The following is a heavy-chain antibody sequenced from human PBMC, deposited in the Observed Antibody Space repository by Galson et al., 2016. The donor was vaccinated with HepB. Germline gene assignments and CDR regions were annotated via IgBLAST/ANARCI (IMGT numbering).Heavy chain of an antibody. CDR2: IYYSGIT. CDR3: ARHGGYLSARYEH. D-gene: IGHD2-15*01. Sequence: SETLSLTCTVSGDSISSGRNFWGWIRQAPGKGLQWIGSIYYSGITHYNPSLKSRVTMSVDTSKNQFFLKLSSVTAADTAEYYCARHGGYLSARYEHWGQGTLVTVSS. CDR1: GDSISSGRNF. V-gene: IGHV4-39*01. J-gene: IGHJ1*01.